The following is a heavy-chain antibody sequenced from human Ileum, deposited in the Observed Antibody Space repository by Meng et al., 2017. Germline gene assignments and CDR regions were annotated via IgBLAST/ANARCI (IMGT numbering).Heavy chain of an antibody. J-gene: IGHJ4*02. CDR1: GASIIGVNW. V-gene: IGHV4-4*02. D-gene: IGHD7-27*01. CDR3: ARGTGDIRVGFDY. Sequence: HVPLQESPPVLVKPSGTPPTICPVSGASIIGVNWWTWVRQTPGQGLEWIGEIHHSGSTNSTPSLKIRVTLSVDKSKNQFSLSMTSVTAADTAVYYCARGTGDIRVGFDYWGQGTLVTVSS. CDR2: IHHSGST.